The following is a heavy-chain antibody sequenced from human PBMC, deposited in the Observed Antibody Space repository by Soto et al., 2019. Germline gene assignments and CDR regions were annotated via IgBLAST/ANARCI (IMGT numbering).Heavy chain of an antibody. CDR2: INHSGST. Sequence: QVQLQQWGAGLLKPSETLSLTCAVYGGSFSGYYWNWIRQPPGKGLEWIGEINHSGSTNYNPSLKSRATISVDTSKNQFPLKLSSVPAPDTAVYYCARGWGRIFDYWGQGTLVTVSS. J-gene: IGHJ4*02. D-gene: IGHD7-27*01. CDR1: GGSFSGYY. CDR3: ARGWGRIFDY. V-gene: IGHV4-34*01.